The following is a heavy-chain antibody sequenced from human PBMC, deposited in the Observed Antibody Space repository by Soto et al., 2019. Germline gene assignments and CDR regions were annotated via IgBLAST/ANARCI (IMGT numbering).Heavy chain of an antibody. CDR1: GFTFSNFE. CDR2: ISSSGSTI. CDR3: ARGLWSHHPA. D-gene: IGHD3-3*01. V-gene: IGHV3-48*03. J-gene: IGHJ5*02. Sequence: GGSLRFSCAASGFTFSNFEMNWVRQAPGKGLEWVSYISSSGSTIKYADSVKGRFTISRDNAKNSLYLQMNSLRDEDTAVYFCARGLWSHHPAWGQGTLVTVSS.